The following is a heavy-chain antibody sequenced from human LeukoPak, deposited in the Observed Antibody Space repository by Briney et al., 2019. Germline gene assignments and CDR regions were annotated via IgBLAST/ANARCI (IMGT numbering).Heavy chain of an antibody. Sequence: PSETLSLTCAVYGGSFSGYYWGWIRQPPGKGLEWIGTIFHSGSTYSNPSLKSRVTISLDTSKNQFSLRLSSVTAADLAVYYCARVGYFPDYYMDVWGKGTTVTVSS. V-gene: IGHV4-34*12. J-gene: IGHJ6*03. D-gene: IGHD2-21*01. CDR1: GGSFSGYY. CDR2: IFHSGST. CDR3: ARVGYFPDYYMDV.